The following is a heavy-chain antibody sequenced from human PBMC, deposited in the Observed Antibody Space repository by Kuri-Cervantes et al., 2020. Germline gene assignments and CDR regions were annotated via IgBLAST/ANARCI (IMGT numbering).Heavy chain of an antibody. Sequence: GESLKISCKTSGYIFANYWIAWVRQMPGKGLEWMGIIYPGGSETRYSPSFQGQVTISADKSISTTFLQWNSLKASDTAMYYCARQRYFDYWGQGTLVTVSS. CDR3: ARQRYFDY. CDR2: IYPGGSET. V-gene: IGHV5-51*01. J-gene: IGHJ4*02. CDR1: GYIFANYW.